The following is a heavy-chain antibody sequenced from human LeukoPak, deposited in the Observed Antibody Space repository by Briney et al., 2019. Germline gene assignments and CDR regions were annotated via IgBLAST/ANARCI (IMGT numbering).Heavy chain of an antibody. CDR3: ATGDHSFDN. V-gene: IGHV4-4*07. J-gene: IGHJ4*02. CDR2: YASGTT. CDR1: GASLTIYY. D-gene: IGHD7-27*01. Sequence: PSETLSLTCSVSGASLTIYYWNWIRHPAGKGLEWIGRYASGTTAHNPSLKSQFTMSIDTSKNQISMKLTSVTAADTAVYYCATGDHSFDNWGQGILVTVTP.